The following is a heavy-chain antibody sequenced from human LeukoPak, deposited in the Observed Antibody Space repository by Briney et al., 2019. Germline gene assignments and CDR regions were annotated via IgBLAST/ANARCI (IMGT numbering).Heavy chain of an antibody. J-gene: IGHJ4*02. CDR3: ATGYGEFRVEGRYFYS. D-gene: IGHD4-17*01. V-gene: IGHV4-59*01. CDR1: AGSITNYD. Sequence: SETLSLTCTVSAGSITNYDWSWVRRPPGKGLEFIGHVHYSGTPNYNPSLRSRVTISIDTSKKHFFLEFKSVDAADPAVYYCATGYGEFRVEGRYFYSWGQGTLVTVSS. CDR2: VHYSGTP.